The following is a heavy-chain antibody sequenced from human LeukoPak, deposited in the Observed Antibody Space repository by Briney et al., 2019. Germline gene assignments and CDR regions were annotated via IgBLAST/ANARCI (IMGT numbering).Heavy chain of an antibody. J-gene: IGHJ6*03. V-gene: IGHV3-23*01. CDR1: GFTFSSYA. Sequence: GGSLRLSCAASGFTFSSYAMSWVRQAPGKGLEWVSVISGSGGSTYYADSVKGRFTISRDNSKNTLYLQMNSLRAEDTAVYYCAKAMQHLPTTVDYYYYYYMDVWGKGTTVTVSS. CDR3: AKAMQHLPTTVDYYYYYYMDV. D-gene: IGHD6-13*01. CDR2: ISGSGGST.